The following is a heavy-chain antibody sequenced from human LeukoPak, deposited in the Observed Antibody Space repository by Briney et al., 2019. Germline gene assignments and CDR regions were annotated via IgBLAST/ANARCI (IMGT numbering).Heavy chain of an antibody. V-gene: IGHV1-69*05. D-gene: IGHD3-10*01. CDR2: IIPMFAPA. CDR3: ARGAHSGSYSSWFHP. CDR1: GGTFNSYA. Sequence: SVKVSCKASGGTFNSYAITWVRQAPGQGLEWMGGIIPMFAPARYAQNFQGRVTITTDQSTSTAYMELSSLKSEDTAVYYCARGAHSGSYSSWFHPWGQGTLVTVSS. J-gene: IGHJ5*02.